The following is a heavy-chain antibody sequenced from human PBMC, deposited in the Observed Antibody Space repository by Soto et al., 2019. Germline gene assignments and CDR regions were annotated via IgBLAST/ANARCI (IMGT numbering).Heavy chain of an antibody. J-gene: IGHJ6*02. CDR2: IIRILGMA. CDR1: GGTFSSYT. Sequence: QVQLVQSGAEVKKPGSSVKVSCKASGGTFSSYTISWVRQSPGQVLERMGRIIRILGMADYAKNCQGRVTITADKSTSTAYMELSSLRSEDTAVYYCEREKVILGTYGMDVWGQGTTVTVSS. V-gene: IGHV1-69*08. CDR3: EREKVILGTYGMDV. D-gene: IGHD2-15*01.